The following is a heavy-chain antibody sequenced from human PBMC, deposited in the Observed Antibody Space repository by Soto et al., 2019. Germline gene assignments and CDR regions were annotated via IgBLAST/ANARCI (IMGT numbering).Heavy chain of an antibody. CDR3: ARGSSSNDWPFDY. J-gene: IGHJ4*02. CDR1: GYIINGYA. CDR2: IIAENGNT. D-gene: IGHD6-13*01. Sequence: ASVKVSCKASGYIINGYAIHWVRQAPGQRLEWMGWIIAENGNTKYSQKFQGRITITRDTSASTAYVELSSLRSEDTAVYYCARGSSSNDWPFDYWGQGTLVTVSS. V-gene: IGHV1-3*01.